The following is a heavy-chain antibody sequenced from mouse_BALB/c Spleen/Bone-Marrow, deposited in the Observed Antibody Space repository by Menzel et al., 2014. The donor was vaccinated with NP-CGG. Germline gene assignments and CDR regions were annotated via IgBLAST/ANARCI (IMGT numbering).Heavy chain of an antibody. CDR2: IRNKANGYTT. CDR3: ARDKGRVFFDY. CDR1: GFTFTDYY. Sequence: DVKLVESGGGLVQPGGSLRLSCATSGFTFTDYYMNWVRQPPRKALEWLGFIRNKANGYTTEYSASVKSRFTISRDNSQNILYLQMNTLRADDSATYYCARDKGRVFFDYWGQGTTLTVSS. V-gene: IGHV7-3*02. J-gene: IGHJ2*01.